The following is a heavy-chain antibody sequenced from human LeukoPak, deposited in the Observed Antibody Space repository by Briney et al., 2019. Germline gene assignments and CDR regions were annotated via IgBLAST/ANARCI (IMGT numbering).Heavy chain of an antibody. J-gene: IGHJ6*02. CDR3: AIGRYSTAVAGDYGMDV. V-gene: IGHV4-4*07. CDR1: GGSINSYF. Sequence: SETLSLTCTVSGGSINSYFWGWIRQPAGKELEWIGRLYSNGDSNYNPSLRSRVSMSVDTSKNQFSLKLISVTAADTAVYYCAIGRYSTAVAGDYGMDVWGQGTTVTVSS. CDR2: LYSNGDS. D-gene: IGHD6-19*01.